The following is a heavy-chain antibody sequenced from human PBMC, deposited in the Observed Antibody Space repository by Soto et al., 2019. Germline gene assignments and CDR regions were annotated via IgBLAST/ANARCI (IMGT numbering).Heavy chain of an antibody. CDR2: INRDGDNT. D-gene: IGHD1-1*01. V-gene: IGHV3-43*01. CDR3: VKVLKQSSWNEGPDS. J-gene: IGHJ4*02. CDR1: GFSFDEYS. Sequence: GGSLRLSCAASGFSFDEYSMHWVRQAPGKGLEWVSLINRDGDNTYYADSVKGRFTISRDNSKNSLYLHMSSLGIEDTAFYYCVKVLKQSSWNEGPDSRGQGTPVTVS.